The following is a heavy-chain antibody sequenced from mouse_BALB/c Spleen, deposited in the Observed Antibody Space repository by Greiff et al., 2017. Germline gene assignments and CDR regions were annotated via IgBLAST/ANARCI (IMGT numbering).Heavy chain of an antibody. J-gene: IGHJ2*01. Sequence: EVQVVESGGGLVQPGGSLRLSCATSGFTFTDYYMSWVRQPPGKALEWLGFIRNKANGYTTEYSASVKGRFTISRDNSQSILYLQMNTLRAEDSATYYCAREGGDYWGQGTTLTVSS. CDR3: AREGGDY. CDR1: GFTFTDYY. V-gene: IGHV7-3*02. CDR2: IRNKANGYTT.